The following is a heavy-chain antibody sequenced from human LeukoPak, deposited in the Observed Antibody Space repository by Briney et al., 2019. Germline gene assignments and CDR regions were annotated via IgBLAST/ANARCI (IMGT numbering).Heavy chain of an antibody. CDR1: GGSISSGGYY. D-gene: IGHD3-22*01. CDR2: IYHSGST. Sequence: SQTLSLTYTVSGGSISSGGYYWSWIRQPPGKGLEWIGYIYHSGSTYYNPSLKSRVTISVDTSKNQFSLKLSSVTAAGTAVYYCARQGYYDSNDYWGQGTLVTVSS. V-gene: IGHV4-30-2*03. J-gene: IGHJ4*02. CDR3: ARQGYYDSNDY.